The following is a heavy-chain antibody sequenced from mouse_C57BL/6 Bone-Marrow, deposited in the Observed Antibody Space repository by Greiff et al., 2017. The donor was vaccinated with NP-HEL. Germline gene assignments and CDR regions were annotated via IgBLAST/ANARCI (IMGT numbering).Heavy chain of an antibody. V-gene: IGHV7-1*01. CDR3: ARDAGGYDVGYFDV. Sequence: EVKVVESGGGLVQSGRSLRLSCATSGFTFSDFYMEWVRQAPGKGLEWIAASRNKANDYTTEYSASVKGRFIVSRDTSQSILYLQMNALRAEDTAIYYCARDAGGYDVGYFDVWGTGTTVTVSS. CDR2: SRNKANDYTT. J-gene: IGHJ1*03. D-gene: IGHD2-2*01. CDR1: GFTFSDFY.